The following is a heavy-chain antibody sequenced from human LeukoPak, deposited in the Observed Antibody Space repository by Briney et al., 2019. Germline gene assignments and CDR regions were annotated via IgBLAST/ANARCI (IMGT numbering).Heavy chain of an antibody. D-gene: IGHD2-15*01. V-gene: IGHV5-51*01. CDR2: IYPGDSDT. Sequence: GESLKISCKGSGYSFTSYWIGWVRQMPGKGLEWMGIIYPGDSDTRYSPSFQGQVTISADKSISTAYLQWSSLKASDTAVYYCARRVAAPSSSPYWYFDLWGRGTLVTVSS. CDR1: GYSFTSYW. CDR3: ARRVAAPSSSPYWYFDL. J-gene: IGHJ2*01.